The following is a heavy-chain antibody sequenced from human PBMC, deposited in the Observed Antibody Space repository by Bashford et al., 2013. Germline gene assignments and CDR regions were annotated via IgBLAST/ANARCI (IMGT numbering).Heavy chain of an antibody. Sequence: SVKVSCKASGYTFTSYGISWVRQAPGQGLEWMGMIIPVFGTTDYARKFQDRVTITADTSTNTAYLDLSSLRSDDTAIYYCARGRGWSTSRGPFDYWGRGTLVTVSS. J-gene: IGHJ4*02. V-gene: IGHV1-69*06. CDR1: GYTFTSYG. CDR3: ARGRGWSTSRGPFDY. D-gene: IGHD2-2*01. CDR2: IIPVFGTT.